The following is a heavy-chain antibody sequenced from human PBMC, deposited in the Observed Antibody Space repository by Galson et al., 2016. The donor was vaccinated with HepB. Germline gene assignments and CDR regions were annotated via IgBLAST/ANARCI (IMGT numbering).Heavy chain of an antibody. J-gene: IGHJ4*02. CDR3: ARGGYDSIPV. V-gene: IGHV6-1*01. CDR2: TYYRSNRHY. D-gene: IGHD3-9*01. Sequence: CAISGDSVSSNSATWNWIRQSPSRGLEWLGRTYYRSNRHYDYAVSVKGRITISPDTSKNQFSLQLNSVTPEDTALYYCARGGYDSIPVWGLGTLVTVSS. CDR1: GDSVSSNSAT.